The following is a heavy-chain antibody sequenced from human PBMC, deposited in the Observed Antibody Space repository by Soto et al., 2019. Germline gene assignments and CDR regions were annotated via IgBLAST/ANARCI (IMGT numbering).Heavy chain of an antibody. CDR2: IYWDDDK. CDR1: GFSLSTSGVG. Sequence: QITLKESGPTLVKPTQTLTLTCTFSGFSLSTSGVGVGWIRQPPGKALEWLALIYWDDDKRYSPSLKSRLTTTKDTSNHHVVLTMTNMDPVDTATYYCALQNEVFVVVPAAMQSTGYFDLWGRGTLVTVSS. D-gene: IGHD2-2*01. CDR3: ALQNEVFVVVPAAMQSTGYFDL. J-gene: IGHJ2*01. V-gene: IGHV2-5*02.